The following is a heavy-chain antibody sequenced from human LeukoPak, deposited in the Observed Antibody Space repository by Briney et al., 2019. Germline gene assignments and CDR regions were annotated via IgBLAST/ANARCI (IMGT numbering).Heavy chain of an antibody. Sequence: SETLSLTCTVSGVSISSSGYYWGWIRQPPGQGLEWIGSIFYSGSTYYNPSLKSRVTISVDTSKNQFSLRLSSVTAADTAVYYCARGIPIPGYTSGWYSNWGQGTLVTVSS. J-gene: IGHJ4*02. V-gene: IGHV4-39*01. D-gene: IGHD6-19*01. CDR3: ARGIPIPGYTSGWYSN. CDR2: IFYSGST. CDR1: GVSISSSGYY.